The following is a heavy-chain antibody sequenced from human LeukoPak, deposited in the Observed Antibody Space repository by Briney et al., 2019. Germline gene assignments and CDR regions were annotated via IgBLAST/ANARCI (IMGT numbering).Heavy chain of an antibody. CDR2: ISGGGSVI. V-gene: IGHV3-48*04. D-gene: IGHD3-16*01. J-gene: IGHJ4*02. CDR1: GITFSSKG. Sequence: GGSLRLSCAVSGITFSSKGMNWVRQAPGKGLEWVSYISGGGSVIYYADSVKGRFTISRDNAKNSLYLQMNSLRAEDTAVYYCARDGGGYYFDYWGQGTLATVSS. CDR3: ARDGGGYYFDY.